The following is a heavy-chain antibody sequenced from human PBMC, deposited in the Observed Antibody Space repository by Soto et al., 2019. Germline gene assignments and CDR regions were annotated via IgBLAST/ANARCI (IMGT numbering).Heavy chain of an antibody. CDR3: AKGLAPKGFDY. Sequence: GGSLRLSCAASGFTFNNYAMSWVRQAPGKGLEWVSALSGCGGSTYYADSVKGRFTISRDNSKNTLYLQMNSLRAEDTAVYYCAKGLAPKGFDYWGQGTLVTVSS. V-gene: IGHV3-23*01. CDR2: LSGCGGST. CDR1: GFTFNNYA. J-gene: IGHJ4*02.